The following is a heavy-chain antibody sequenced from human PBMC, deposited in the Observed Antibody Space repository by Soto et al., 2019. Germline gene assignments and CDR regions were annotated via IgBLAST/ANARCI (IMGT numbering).Heavy chain of an antibody. CDR2: IYYSGST. CDR3: ARQPRGYSSSWYGLVHY. D-gene: IGHD6-13*01. CDR1: GGSISSSSYY. V-gene: IGHV4-39*01. J-gene: IGHJ4*02. Sequence: SETLSLTCTVSGGSISSSSYYWGWIRQPPGKGLEWIGSIYYSGSTYYNPSLKSRVTISVDTSKNQFSLKLSSVTAADTAVYYCARQPRGYSSSWYGLVHYWGQGTLVTVS.